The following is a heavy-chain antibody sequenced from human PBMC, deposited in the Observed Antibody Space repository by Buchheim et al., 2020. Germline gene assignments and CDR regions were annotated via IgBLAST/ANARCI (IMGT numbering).Heavy chain of an antibody. D-gene: IGHD6-19*01. J-gene: IGHJ5*02. CDR1: GFTFSSYS. CDR2: ISSSSSTI. CDR3: ARDRGIAVAGIFFNWFDP. Sequence: EVQLVESGGGLVQPGGSLRLSCAASGFTFSSYSMNWVRQAPGKGLEWVSYISSSSSTIYYADSVKGRFTISRDNAKNSLYLQMNSLRAEDTAVYYCARDRGIAVAGIFFNWFDPWGQGTL. V-gene: IGHV3-48*01.